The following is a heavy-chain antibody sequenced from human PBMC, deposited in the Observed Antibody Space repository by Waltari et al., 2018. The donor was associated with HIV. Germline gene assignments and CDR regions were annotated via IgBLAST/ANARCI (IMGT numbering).Heavy chain of an antibody. Sequence: QVQLQESGPGLVKPSQTLSLTCTVSGGSISSGSYYWSWIRQPAGKGLEWIGRIYTSGSTNYNPPPKSRVTISVDTSKNQFSLKLSSVTAADTAVYYCARDSVVVTAIWAFDIWGQGTMVTVSS. CDR2: IYTSGST. D-gene: IGHD2-21*02. J-gene: IGHJ3*02. V-gene: IGHV4-61*02. CDR3: ARDSVVVTAIWAFDI. CDR1: GGSISSGSYY.